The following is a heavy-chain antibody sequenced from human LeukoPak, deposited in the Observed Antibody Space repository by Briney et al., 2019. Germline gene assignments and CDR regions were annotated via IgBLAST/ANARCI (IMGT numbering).Heavy chain of an antibody. CDR3: ASHMVRGNAFDI. J-gene: IGHJ3*02. CDR2: ISSSSSYI. D-gene: IGHD3-10*01. Sequence: GGSLRLSCAASGFTFSSYSMNWVRQAPGKGLEWVSSISSSSSYIYYADSVKGRFTISRDNAKNSLYLQMNSLRAEDTAVYYCASHMVRGNAFDIWGQGTMVTVSS. CDR1: GFTFSSYS. V-gene: IGHV3-21*01.